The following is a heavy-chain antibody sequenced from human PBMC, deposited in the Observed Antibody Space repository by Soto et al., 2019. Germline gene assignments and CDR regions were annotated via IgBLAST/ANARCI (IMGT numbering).Heavy chain of an antibody. CDR3: ASGRPTVTTDFDY. CDR1: GGTFSSYT. J-gene: IGHJ4*02. V-gene: IGHV1-69*02. CDR2: IIPILGIA. D-gene: IGHD4-17*01. Sequence: SVKVSCKASGGTFSSYTISWVRQAPGQGLEWMGRIIPILGIANYAQKFQGRVTITADKSTSTAYMELSSLRSEDTAVYYCASGRPTVTTDFDYWGQGTLVTSPQ.